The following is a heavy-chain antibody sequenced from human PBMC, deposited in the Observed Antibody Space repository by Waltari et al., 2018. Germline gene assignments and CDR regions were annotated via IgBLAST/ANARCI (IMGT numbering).Heavy chain of an antibody. D-gene: IGHD2-2*01. CDR1: RGSIRTHY. V-gene: IGHV4-59*11. Sequence: QVQLQESGPGQVKPSETLSLTCDVSRGSIRTHYWSWIRRPPGKGLEWFGYIYYKGATNYNPSLMSRVTISVDTAKNQFSLKLTSVTAADTAVYYCARDRVVPADEPDYYGLDVWGQGTTVTVSS. CDR3: ARDRVVPADEPDYYGLDV. J-gene: IGHJ6*02. CDR2: IYYKGAT.